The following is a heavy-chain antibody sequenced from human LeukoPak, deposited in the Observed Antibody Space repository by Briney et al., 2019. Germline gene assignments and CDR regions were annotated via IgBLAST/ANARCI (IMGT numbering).Heavy chain of an antibody. Sequence: SETLSLTCTVSGGSISSSSCYWGWIRQPPGKGLEWIGSIYYSGSTYYNPSLKSRVTISVDTSKNQFSLKLSSVTAADTAVYYCARGNYYHVMDVWGQGTTVTVSS. CDR1: GGSISSSSCY. V-gene: IGHV4-39*01. CDR3: ARGNYYHVMDV. CDR2: IYYSGST. J-gene: IGHJ6*02.